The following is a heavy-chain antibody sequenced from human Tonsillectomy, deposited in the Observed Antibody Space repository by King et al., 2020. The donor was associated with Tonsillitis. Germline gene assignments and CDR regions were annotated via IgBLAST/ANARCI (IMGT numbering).Heavy chain of an antibody. CDR2: ISGDSGTI. Sequence: VQLVESGGGLVWPGGSLGLSCAASGFILSGFSMDWVRQAPGMGLEWVSYISGDSGTIYYADSVKGRFTISRDNAKNSLYLQMNSLRDEDTAVYFCARGWLSNSFDYWGQGTLVTVSS. CDR3: ARGWLSNSFDY. V-gene: IGHV3-48*02. CDR1: GFILSGFS. D-gene: IGHD3-22*01. J-gene: IGHJ4*02.